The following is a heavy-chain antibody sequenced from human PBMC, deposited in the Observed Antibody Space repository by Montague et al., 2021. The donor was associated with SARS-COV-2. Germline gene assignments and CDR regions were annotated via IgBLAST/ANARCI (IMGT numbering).Heavy chain of an antibody. CDR2: IYFTGKT. J-gene: IGHJ3*02. D-gene: IGHD1/OR15-1a*01. V-gene: IGHV4-39*02. CDR1: GDSISRSHYF. CDR3: ARWGLNNAFDI. Sequence: SETLSLTCSVSGDSISRSHYFWAWIRQPPGMGLEWIGSIYFTGKTYYXPSLKSRVTISIDTSKNHFSPRLSSVTAADSAVFYCARWGLNNAFDIWGLGTMITISS.